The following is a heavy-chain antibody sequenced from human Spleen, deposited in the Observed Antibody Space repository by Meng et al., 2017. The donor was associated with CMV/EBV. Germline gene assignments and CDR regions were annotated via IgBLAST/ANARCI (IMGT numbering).Heavy chain of an antibody. V-gene: IGHV1-2*07. CDR1: NSFTEDE. CDR2: INPNRGGT. D-gene: IGHD2-8*01. Sequence: NSFTEDEMDWGRHAPGKGLEWSGGINPNRGGTKYAPPLPATNTMPRETSISTAYMELSRLRSDDTAVYYCARRYCTNGVCYHWVDPWGQGTLVTVSS. CDR3: ARRYCTNGVCYHWVDP. J-gene: IGHJ5*02.